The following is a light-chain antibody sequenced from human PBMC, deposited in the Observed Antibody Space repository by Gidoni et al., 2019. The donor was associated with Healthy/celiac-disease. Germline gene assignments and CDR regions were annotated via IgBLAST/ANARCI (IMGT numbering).Light chain of an antibody. Sequence: QSALTQPASVSGSPGQSITISCTGTSSDVGGYHSVSWYQQHPGKAPKLMIYDVSNRPSGVSNRFSGSKSGNTSSLTISGLQAEHEADHYCSSYTSSSTVVFGGGTKLTVL. J-gene: IGLJ2*01. V-gene: IGLV2-14*03. CDR3: SSYTSSSTVV. CDR2: DVS. CDR1: SSDVGGYHS.